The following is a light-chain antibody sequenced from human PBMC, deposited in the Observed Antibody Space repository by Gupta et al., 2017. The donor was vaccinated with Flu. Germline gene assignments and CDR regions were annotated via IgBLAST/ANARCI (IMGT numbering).Light chain of an antibody. J-gene: IGKJ4*02. CDR1: WRVRQGNGCRQ. CDR3: MQAGRTPLT. V-gene: IGKV2-28*01. CDR2: RGS. Sequence: TLCVPDGNSGRSRWRVRQGNGCRQVEWYEQKPGQSPRLRIDRGSNRASGVPDRFSGSGSGTDFTLKSSRVEAEDVGVYYCMQAGRTPLTFGGGTKVEIK.